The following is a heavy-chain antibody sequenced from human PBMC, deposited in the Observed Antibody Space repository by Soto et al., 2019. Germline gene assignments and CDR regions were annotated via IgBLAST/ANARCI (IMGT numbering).Heavy chain of an antibody. V-gene: IGHV4-34*01. Sequence: PSETLSLTCAVYGGSFSGYYWSWIRQPPGKGLEWIGEINHSGSTNYNPSLKSRVTISVDTSKNQFSLKLSSVTAADTAVYYCARVLRRSLDYWGQGPLVTVSS. CDR3: ARVLRRSLDY. CDR2: INHSGST. CDR1: GGSFSGYY. J-gene: IGHJ4*02.